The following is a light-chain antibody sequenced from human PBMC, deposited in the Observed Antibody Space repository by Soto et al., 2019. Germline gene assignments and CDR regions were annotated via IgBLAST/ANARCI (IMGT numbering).Light chain of an antibody. J-gene: IGKJ5*01. CDR1: QSLTTN. CDR3: QQYDDWPLT. Sequence: EMVLTQCRGTLSVSPGERAILSFRASQSLTTNLAWYQQKPGQAPRLLIHDASTRATGIPARFSGSGYGTEFNLTISSLQSEDFAVYYCQQYDDWPLTFGQGTRLEIK. V-gene: IGKV3-15*01. CDR2: DAS.